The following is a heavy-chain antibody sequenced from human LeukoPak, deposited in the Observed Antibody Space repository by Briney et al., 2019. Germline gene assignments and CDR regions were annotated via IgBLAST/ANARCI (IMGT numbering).Heavy chain of an antibody. CDR3: ARERPVVPAAMVLVGWFDP. V-gene: IGHV3-48*02. D-gene: IGHD2-2*01. CDR1: GFTFSSYS. CDR2: ISSSSSTI. Sequence: PGGTLRLSCAASGFTFSSYSMDWVRQAPGKGLEWVSYISSSSSTIYYADSVKGRFTISSDNAKNSLYLQMNSLRDEDTAVYYCARERPVVPAAMVLVGWFDPWGQETLVTVSS. J-gene: IGHJ5*02.